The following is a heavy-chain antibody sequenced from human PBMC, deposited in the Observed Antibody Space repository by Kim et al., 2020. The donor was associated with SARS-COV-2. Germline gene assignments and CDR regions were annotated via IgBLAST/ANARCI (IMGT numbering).Heavy chain of an antibody. Sequence: QKFQGRVTITADESTSTAYMELSSLRSEDTAVYYCARGYDSSGYYGAFDIWGQGTMVTVSS. V-gene: IGHV1-69*01. D-gene: IGHD3-22*01. J-gene: IGHJ3*02. CDR3: ARGYDSSGYYGAFDI.